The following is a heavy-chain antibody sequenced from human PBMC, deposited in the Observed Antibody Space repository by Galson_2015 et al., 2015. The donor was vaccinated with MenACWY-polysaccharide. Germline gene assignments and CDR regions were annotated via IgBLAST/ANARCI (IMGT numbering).Heavy chain of an antibody. CDR1: GGSVNTGDSY. CDR2: IYPSGNT. V-gene: IGHV4-61*09. D-gene: IGHD2-15*01. CDR3: AKANSGGICTSGWACWFDP. J-gene: IGHJ5*02. Sequence: LTCTVSGGSVNTGDSYWCWIRQPAGKELEWIGQIYPSGNTNYNPSLRSRVTISLDTSKNQFSLELNSVTAADTAIYYCAKANSGGICTSGWACWFDPWGQGSLVIVSS.